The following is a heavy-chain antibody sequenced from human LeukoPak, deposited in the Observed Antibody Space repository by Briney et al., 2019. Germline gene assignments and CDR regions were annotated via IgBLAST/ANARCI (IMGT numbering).Heavy chain of an antibody. CDR3: ATWYYYDSSGYSNFDY. CDR2: FDPEDGET. CDR1: GYTLTELS. Sequence: ASVKVSCKVSGYTLTELSMHWVRQAPGKGLEWMGGFDPEDGETIYAQKFQGRVTMTEDTSTDTAYMELSSLRSEDTAVYYCATWYYYDSSGYSNFDYWGQGTLVTVSS. D-gene: IGHD3-22*01. J-gene: IGHJ4*02. V-gene: IGHV1-24*01.